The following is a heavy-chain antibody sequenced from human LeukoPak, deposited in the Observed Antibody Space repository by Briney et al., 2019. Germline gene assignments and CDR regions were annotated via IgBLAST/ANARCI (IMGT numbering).Heavy chain of an antibody. V-gene: IGHV1-69*13. CDR1: GYTFTSYY. CDR3: ARGSDSSGYYLPDY. CDR2: IIPIFGTA. Sequence: SVKVSCKASGYTFTSYYLHWVRQAPGQGLEWMVGIIPIFGTANYAQKFQGRVTITADESTSTAYMELRSLRSEDTAVYYCARGSDSSGYYLPDYWGQGTLVTVSS. D-gene: IGHD3-22*01. J-gene: IGHJ4*02.